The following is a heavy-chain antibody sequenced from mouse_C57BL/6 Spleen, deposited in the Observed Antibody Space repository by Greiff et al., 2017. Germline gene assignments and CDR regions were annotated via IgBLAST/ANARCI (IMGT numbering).Heavy chain of an antibody. CDR2: ISSGGSYT. V-gene: IGHV5-6*02. CDR1: GFTFSSYG. CDR3: ARRGIYYDYDGVDY. Sequence: DVMLVESGGDLVKPGGSLKLSCAASGFTFSSYGMSWVRQTPDKRLEWVATISSGGSYTYYPDSVKGRFTISRDNAKNTLYLQMSSLKSEDTAMYYCARRGIYYDYDGVDYWGQGTTLTVSS. D-gene: IGHD2-4*01. J-gene: IGHJ2*01.